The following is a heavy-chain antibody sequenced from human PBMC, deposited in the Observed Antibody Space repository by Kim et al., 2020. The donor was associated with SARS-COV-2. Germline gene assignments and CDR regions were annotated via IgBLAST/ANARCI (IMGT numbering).Heavy chain of an antibody. CDR3: VRAADGKDYYYYGMDV. V-gene: IGHV1-18*01. CDR1: GYTFTSYG. Sequence: ASVKVSCKASGYTFTSYGISWVRQAPGQGLEWMGWISAYNGNTNYAQKLQGRVTMTTDTSTSTAYMELRSLRSDDTAVYYCVRAADGKDYYYYGMDVWGQGTTVTVSS. CDR2: ISAYNGNT. J-gene: IGHJ6*02.